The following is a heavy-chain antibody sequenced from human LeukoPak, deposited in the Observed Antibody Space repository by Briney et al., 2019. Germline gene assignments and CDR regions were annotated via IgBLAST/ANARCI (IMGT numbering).Heavy chain of an antibody. Sequence: SETLSLTCSVSGGSMNNYYWSWIRQPPGKGLEWVGYIYYNGSPKYNPSLETRVTILVDTSKNQFSLKLRSVTAADTAVYYCARVVFCGGDCYSHGYWGQGTLVTVSS. CDR3: ARVVFCGGDCYSHGY. CDR2: IYYNGSP. V-gene: IGHV4-59*01. D-gene: IGHD2-21*02. CDR1: GGSMNNYY. J-gene: IGHJ4*02.